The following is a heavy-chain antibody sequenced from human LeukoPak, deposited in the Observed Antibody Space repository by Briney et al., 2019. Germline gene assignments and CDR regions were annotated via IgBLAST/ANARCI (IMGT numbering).Heavy chain of an antibody. CDR2: IQQDGSEK. D-gene: IGHD6-6*01. J-gene: IGHJ4*02. CDR1: GFTFSSYW. CDR3: ARESFAARWD. V-gene: IGHV3-7*01. Sequence: GGSLRLSCAASGFTFSSYWMNWVRQAPGKGLEWVANIQQDGSEKYFVDSVKGRFTISRDNAKNSLYLQMNSLTAEDTAVYYCARESFAARWDWGQGTLVTVSS.